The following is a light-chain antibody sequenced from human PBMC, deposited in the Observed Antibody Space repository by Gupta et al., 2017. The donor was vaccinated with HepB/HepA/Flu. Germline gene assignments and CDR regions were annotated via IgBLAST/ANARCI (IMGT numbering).Light chain of an antibody. CDR2: QDT. Sequence: SHKLTHPPPLSVSPGKTANINCSGDKLGDKYACWYQQKPGQSPVLVIYQDTKRPSGIPERFSGSNSGNTATLTISGTQAMDEADYYCQAWDRSTDVIFGGGTKLTVL. CDR1: KLGDKY. V-gene: IGLV3-1*01. CDR3: QAWDRSTDVI. J-gene: IGLJ2*01.